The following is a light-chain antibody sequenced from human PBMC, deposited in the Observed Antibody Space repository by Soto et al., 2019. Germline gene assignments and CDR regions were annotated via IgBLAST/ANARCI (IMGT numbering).Light chain of an antibody. CDR1: SSDVGGYNY. CDR3: SSYTSSSTVL. Sequence: QSALTQPASVSGSPGQSITISCTGTSSDVGGYNYVSWYQQHPGKAPKLMIYDVSNRPSGVSNRFSGSKSGNTASLTIAGLKSEDEANYYCSSYTSSSTVLFGGGTQLTVL. J-gene: IGLJ2*01. V-gene: IGLV2-14*01. CDR2: DVS.